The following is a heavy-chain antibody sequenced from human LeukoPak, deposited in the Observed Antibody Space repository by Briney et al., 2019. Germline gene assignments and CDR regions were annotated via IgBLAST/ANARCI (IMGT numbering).Heavy chain of an antibody. Sequence: SGPTLVKPTQTLTLTCTFSGFSLSPGGVGVGWIRQPPGEALEWLALIHWNDDKRYRPSLKSRLTITKDTSKNQVVLTMTNMDPVDTATYYCARTVGGYLLHNCDYWGQGTLVTVSS. V-gene: IGHV2-5*01. CDR3: ARTVGGYLLHNCDY. CDR1: GFSLSPGGVG. J-gene: IGHJ4*02. D-gene: IGHD3-10*01. CDR2: IHWNDDK.